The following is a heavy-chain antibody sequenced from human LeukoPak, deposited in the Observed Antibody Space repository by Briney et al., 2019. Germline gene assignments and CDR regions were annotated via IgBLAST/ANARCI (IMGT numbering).Heavy chain of an antibody. D-gene: IGHD1-26*01. CDR2: IYYSGST. J-gene: IGHJ5*02. V-gene: IGHV4-59*12. CDR1: GGSISSYY. CDR3: ARDMGVWELPWFDP. Sequence: SETLSLTCTVSGGSISSYYWSWIRQPPGKGLEWIGYIYYSGSTNYNPSLKSRVTISVDTSKNQFSLKLSSVTAADTAVYYCARDMGVWELPWFDPWGQGTLVTVSS.